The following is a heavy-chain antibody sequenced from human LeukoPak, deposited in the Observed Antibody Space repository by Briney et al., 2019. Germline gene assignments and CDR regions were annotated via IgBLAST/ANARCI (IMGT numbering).Heavy chain of an antibody. J-gene: IGHJ4*02. CDR3: ATWGDDRGNY. Sequence: GGSLRLSYAASGFTFSDYYMSWTRQAPGKGLEWVSYISSSSSYTNYADSVKGRFTISRDNAKNSLYLQMNSLRAEDTAVYYCATWGDDRGNYWGRGTLVTVSS. V-gene: IGHV3-11*03. CDR2: ISSSSSYT. CDR1: GFTFSDYY. D-gene: IGHD3-10*02.